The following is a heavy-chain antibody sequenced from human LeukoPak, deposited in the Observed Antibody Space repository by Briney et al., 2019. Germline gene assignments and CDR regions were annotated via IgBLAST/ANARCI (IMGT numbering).Heavy chain of an antibody. CDR2: ISSSSSYI. CDR3: ARESIAAAGLLDY. Sequence: GGSLRLSCAASGFTFSSYSMNWVRQAPGEGLEWVSSISSSSSYIYYADSVKGRFTISRDNAKNSLYLQMNSLRAEDTAVYYCARESIAAAGLLDYWGQGTLVTVSS. V-gene: IGHV3-21*01. D-gene: IGHD6-13*01. J-gene: IGHJ4*02. CDR1: GFTFSSYS.